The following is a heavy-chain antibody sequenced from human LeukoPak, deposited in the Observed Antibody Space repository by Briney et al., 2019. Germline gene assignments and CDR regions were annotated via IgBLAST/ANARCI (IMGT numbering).Heavy chain of an antibody. J-gene: IGHJ4*02. Sequence: GGSMIISCTASRFTFSSYGMHWVRQTPGKGLEWVAFIRHDGSYQQYADSVKGRFTVSRDNSKDTVYLQMNSLRTEDTAVYYCAKNRDSSDYPRDFDYWGQGTLVTVSS. CDR2: IRHDGSYQ. CDR3: AKNRDSSDYPRDFDY. V-gene: IGHV3-30*02. D-gene: IGHD3-22*01. CDR1: RFTFSSYG.